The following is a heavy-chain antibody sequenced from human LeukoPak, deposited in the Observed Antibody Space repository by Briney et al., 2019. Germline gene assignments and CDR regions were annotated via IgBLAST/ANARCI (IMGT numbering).Heavy chain of an antibody. V-gene: IGHV1-24*01. J-gene: IGHJ5*02. CDR1: GYTLTELS. Sequence: ASVKVSCKVSGYTLTELSMHWVRQAPGKGLEWMGGFDPEDGETIYAQKFQGRVTITADKSTSTAYMELSSLRSEDTAVYYCARQDMVRGATWGQGTLVTVSS. CDR2: FDPEDGET. D-gene: IGHD3-10*01. CDR3: ARQDMVRGAT.